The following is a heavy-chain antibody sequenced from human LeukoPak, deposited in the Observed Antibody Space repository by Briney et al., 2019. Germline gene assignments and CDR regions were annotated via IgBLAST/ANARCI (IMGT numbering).Heavy chain of an antibody. CDR2: IIPIFGTA. CDR3: ARERRRELLNEGWFDP. V-gene: IGHV1-69*05. J-gene: IGHJ5*02. Sequence: ASVKVSCKASGGTFSSYAVSWVRQAPGQGLEWMGGIIPIFGTANYAQKFQGRVTMTRDTSTSTVYMELSSLRSEDTAVYYCARERRRELLNEGWFDPWGQGTLVTVSS. CDR1: GGTFSSYA. D-gene: IGHD1-26*01.